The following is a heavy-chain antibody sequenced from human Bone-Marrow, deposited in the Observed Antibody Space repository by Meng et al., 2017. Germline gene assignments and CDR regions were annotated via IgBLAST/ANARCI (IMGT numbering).Heavy chain of an antibody. CDR2: SSDSGHII. CDR1: GCTFGSHY. J-gene: IGHJ4*02. D-gene: IGHD4-11*01. Sequence: VVVGCIFVMIGVSLRVSFSACGCTFGSHYMSWIRNVPWKGMEWVSYSSDSGHIIYYADSVKGRFTISRDNADNSLFLHMPSLRAEDTAVYYCARDYSGAYNYWGQGTLVTVYS. V-gene: IGHV3-11*01. CDR3: ARDYSGAYNY.